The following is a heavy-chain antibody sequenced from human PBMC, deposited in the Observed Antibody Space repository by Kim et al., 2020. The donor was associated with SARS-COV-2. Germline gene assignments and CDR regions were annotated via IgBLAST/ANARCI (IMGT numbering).Heavy chain of an antibody. J-gene: IGHJ4*02. CDR1: GDSVSSNSAA. CDR3: ARGHPSTVTTAAAGDHYDY. CDR2: TYYRSKWYN. Sequence: SQTLSLTCAISGDSVSSNSAAWNWIRQSPSRGLEWLGRTYYRSKWYNDYAVSVKSRITINPDTSKNQFSLQLNSVTPEDTAVYYCARGHPSTVTTAAAGDHYDYWGQGTLVTVSS. D-gene: IGHD4-17*01. V-gene: IGHV6-1*01.